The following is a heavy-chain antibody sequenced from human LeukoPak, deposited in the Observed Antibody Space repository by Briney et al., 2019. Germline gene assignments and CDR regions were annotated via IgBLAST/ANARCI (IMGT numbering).Heavy chain of an antibody. J-gene: IGHJ3*02. V-gene: IGHV3-64*01. CDR1: GFTFSSYA. D-gene: IGHD3-10*01. Sequence: GGSLRLSCAASGFTFSSYAMHWVRQAPGKGLEYVSAISSNGGSTYYANSVKGRFTISRDNSKNTLYLQMSSLRAEDTAVYYYVKDGYYYGSGSYYKDDAFDIWGQGTMVTVSS. CDR3: VKDGYYYGSGSYYKDDAFDI. CDR2: ISSNGGST.